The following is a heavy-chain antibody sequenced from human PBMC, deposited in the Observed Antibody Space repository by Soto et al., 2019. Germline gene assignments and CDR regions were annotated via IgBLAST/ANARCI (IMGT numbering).Heavy chain of an antibody. D-gene: IGHD3-3*01. J-gene: IGHJ6*02. CDR2: INAGNGNT. CDR1: GYTFTSYA. CDR3: ARDKNPLPYVLRFLEWLLSGMDV. Sequence: GASVKVSCKASGYTFTSYAMHWVRQAPGQRLEWMGWINAGNGNTKYSQKFQGRVTITRDTSASTAYMELSSLRSEDTAVYYCARDKNPLPYVLRFLEWLLSGMDVWGQGTTVTVSS. V-gene: IGHV1-3*01.